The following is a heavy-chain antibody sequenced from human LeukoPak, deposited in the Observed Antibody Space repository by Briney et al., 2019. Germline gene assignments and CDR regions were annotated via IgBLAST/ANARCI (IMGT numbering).Heavy chain of an antibody. CDR2: ISSSSFKI. CDR1: AFTFVRYA. CDR3: VRDPSYGSSWYYYMDV. Sequence: PGGSLRLSCAASAFTFVRYAMNWVRQAPGKGLEWVSYISSSSFKIGYADSVKGRFTISRDNSKNSLYLQMDSLRVEDTAVCYCVRDPSYGSSWYYYMDVWGKGTTVTVSS. V-gene: IGHV3-48*04. J-gene: IGHJ6*03. D-gene: IGHD6-13*01.